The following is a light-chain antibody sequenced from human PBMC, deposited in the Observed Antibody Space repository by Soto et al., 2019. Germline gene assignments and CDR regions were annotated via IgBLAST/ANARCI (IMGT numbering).Light chain of an antibody. CDR1: QSISTF. J-gene: IGKJ4*01. Sequence: DIQMTQSPSSLSASVGDRVTIPCRASQSISTFLNWYQKKPGKAPKLLIFAASSLQSGVPSRFSGSRSGTDFTLTISSLQPEDFATYYCQQSYSSPVTFGGGTKVEIK. CDR2: AAS. V-gene: IGKV1-39*01. CDR3: QQSYSSPVT.